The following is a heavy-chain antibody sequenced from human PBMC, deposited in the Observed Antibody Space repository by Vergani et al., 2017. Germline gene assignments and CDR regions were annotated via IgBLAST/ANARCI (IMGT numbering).Heavy chain of an antibody. CDR3: AREATLAYYYMDV. Sequence: QVQLQESGPGLVKPSQTLSLTCTVSGDSITSGAYYWSWIRQHPGKGQEWIGYIFHSGGAYYNPSLESRVSISVDTSKNEFSLRVTSVTAADTAVYYCAREATLAYYYMDVWGKGTTVTVSS. CDR1: GDSITSGAYY. CDR2: IFHSGGA. V-gene: IGHV4-31*03. J-gene: IGHJ6*03.